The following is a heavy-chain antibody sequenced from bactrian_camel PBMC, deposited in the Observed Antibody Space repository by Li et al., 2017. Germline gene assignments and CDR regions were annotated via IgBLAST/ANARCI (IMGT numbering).Heavy chain of an antibody. V-gene: IGHV3S1*01. D-gene: IGHD2*01. CDR3: AADTAGSGGYCYYHERYETTFRY. CDR2: IYHGGATT. CDR1: GYSDFC. Sequence: QVQLVESGGGSVQAGGSLRLSCVASGYSDFCMGWFRQAPGKEREVVVTIYHGGATTYYADSVKGRFVISKDNAKNTLYLQMNSLKPEDTAMYYCAADTAGSGGYCYYHERYETTFRYWGQGTQVTVS. J-gene: IGHJ6*01.